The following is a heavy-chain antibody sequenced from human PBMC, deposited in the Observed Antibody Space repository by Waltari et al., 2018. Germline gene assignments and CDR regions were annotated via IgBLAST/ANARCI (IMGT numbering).Heavy chain of an antibody. D-gene: IGHD3-3*01. J-gene: IGHJ4*02. Sequence: QVQLVESGGGVVQPGGSLRLSCAASGFTFSNYGMHWVRQAPGKGLEWVAFIRYDGNNKDYADSVKGRFTISRDNSKNTLYLQMNSLRAEDTAFYYCAKGLSFAVGDYWGQGTLVTVSS. CDR2: IRYDGNNK. CDR1: GFTFSNYG. CDR3: AKGLSFAVGDY. V-gene: IGHV3-30*02.